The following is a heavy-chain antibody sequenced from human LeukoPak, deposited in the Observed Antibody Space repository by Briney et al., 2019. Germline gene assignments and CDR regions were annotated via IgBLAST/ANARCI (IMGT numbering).Heavy chain of an antibody. CDR1: VYTFAGYY. CDR2: INPNSGGT. V-gene: IGHV1-2*02. J-gene: IGHJ4*02. D-gene: IGHD3-3*01. CDR3: ARALSITILGVVIY. Sequence: ASVKVSCKASVYTFAGYYMHWVRQAPGQGPEWMGWINPNSGGTKYAQKFQGRVTMTRDTPISTAYMELSRLRSDDTAVYYCARALSITILGVVIYRGQGTLVTVSS.